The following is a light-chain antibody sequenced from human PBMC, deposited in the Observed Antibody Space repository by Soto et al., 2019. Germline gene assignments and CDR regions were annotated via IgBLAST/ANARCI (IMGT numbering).Light chain of an antibody. CDR1: QSLLHNNGYNY. CDR2: LGS. J-gene: IGKJ1*01. Sequence: DIVMTQSPRSLPVTPGEPASLSCRSSQSLLHNNGYNYLEWYLQRPGQSPQLLIYLGSYRASGVPDRFSGSGSGTDFTLKISRVEAEDVGVYYCMEALQTRAFGQGTKVEIK. V-gene: IGKV2-28*01. CDR3: MEALQTRA.